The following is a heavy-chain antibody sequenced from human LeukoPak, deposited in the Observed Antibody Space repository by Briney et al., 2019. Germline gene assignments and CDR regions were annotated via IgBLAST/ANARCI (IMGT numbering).Heavy chain of an antibody. Sequence: GASVKVSCTASGYTFTIYYMHWVRQAPGQGLEWMGIINPSGGSTSYAQKFQGRVTMTRDTSTSTVYMELSSLRSEDTAVYYCAIRDGYNFGHDYWGQGTLVTVSS. CDR1: GYTFTIYY. D-gene: IGHD5-24*01. CDR2: INPSGGST. V-gene: IGHV1-46*01. CDR3: AIRDGYNFGHDY. J-gene: IGHJ4*02.